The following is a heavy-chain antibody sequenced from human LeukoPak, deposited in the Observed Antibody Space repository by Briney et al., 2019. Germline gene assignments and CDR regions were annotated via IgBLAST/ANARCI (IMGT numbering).Heavy chain of an antibody. Sequence: GGSLRLSRAASGFIFSRYWMNWVRQAPGKGPVWVSRINSDGSSTSYADSVKGRFTISRDNAKNTLYLQMNSLRAEDTAVYYCARDPRYCGGDCYTFDYWGQGTLVTVSS. V-gene: IGHV3-74*01. D-gene: IGHD2-21*02. CDR3: ARDPRYCGGDCYTFDY. CDR1: GFIFSRYW. CDR2: INSDGSST. J-gene: IGHJ4*02.